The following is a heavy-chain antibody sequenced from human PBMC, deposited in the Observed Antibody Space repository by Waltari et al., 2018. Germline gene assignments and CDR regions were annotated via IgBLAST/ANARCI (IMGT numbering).Heavy chain of an antibody. J-gene: IGHJ4*02. D-gene: IGHD2-15*01. CDR3: AREGKDRAFDY. V-gene: IGHV3-74*03. CDR1: VFTFSHYW. Sequence: EVQLVESGGGLVQPGGSLRLSCAASVFTFSHYWMHWLRQSPGTGLVWVSRINSDGSTTTYADSVKGRFTISRDNAKNTLYLQMNGLTADDTAVYYCAREGKDRAFDYWGQGTLGTVSS. CDR2: INSDGSTT.